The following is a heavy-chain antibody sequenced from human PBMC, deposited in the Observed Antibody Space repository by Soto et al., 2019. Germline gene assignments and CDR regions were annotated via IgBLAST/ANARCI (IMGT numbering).Heavy chain of an antibody. CDR3: ARGRVGSMNWFDP. D-gene: IGHD1-26*01. V-gene: IGHV1-69*01. CDR1: GGTSSTYS. J-gene: IGHJ5*02. CDR2: IIPIFGTA. Sequence: QMQLGQSGAEVKKPGSSVKVSCKASGGTSSTYSISWVRQGPGQGLEWMGEIIPIFGTAYYSQKFQDRVTIPADASTTTVQMELSSLRSDDTAVYYCARGRVGSMNWFDPWGQGTLVTVSS.